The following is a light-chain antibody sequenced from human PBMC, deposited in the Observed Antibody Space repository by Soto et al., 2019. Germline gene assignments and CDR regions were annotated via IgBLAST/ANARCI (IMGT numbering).Light chain of an antibody. V-gene: IGKV3-11*01. Sequence: EIVLTQSPATLSLSPGERATLSCRASQSVGSYFAWYQQKHGEAPRLLIYDAFSSATGIPARFSGSGSGTDFTLTSSSLAPEDSAVYFCQQRSSWPLTFGGGTMVEIK. CDR2: DAF. CDR3: QQRSSWPLT. CDR1: QSVGSY. J-gene: IGKJ4*01.